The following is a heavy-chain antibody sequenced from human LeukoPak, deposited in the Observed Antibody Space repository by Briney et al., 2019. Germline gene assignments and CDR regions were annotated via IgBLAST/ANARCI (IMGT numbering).Heavy chain of an antibody. CDR3: ATPSGWSDAFDI. CDR2: ISGYNGHT. V-gene: IGHV1-18*01. D-gene: IGHD6-19*01. J-gene: IGHJ3*02. CDR1: GYTFTTHG. Sequence: ASVKVSCKTSGYTFTTHGFSWVRQAPGQGLEWMGWISGYNGHTNYAQKLQGRVTMTEDTSTDTAYMELSSLRSEDTAVYYCATPSGWSDAFDIWGQGTMVTVSS.